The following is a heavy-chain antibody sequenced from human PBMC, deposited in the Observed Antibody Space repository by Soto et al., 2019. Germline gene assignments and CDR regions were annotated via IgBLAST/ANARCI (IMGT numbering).Heavy chain of an antibody. V-gene: IGHV3-15*07. CDR3: RAVTVRGGTRDY. Sequence: EVQLEESGGGFIKPGGSLRLSCVGSDLSVTDAWMNWVRQAPGKGLEWVGRIKKKSDSGSTDYAAPVKGRFTISRDDSINTVYLEMNNLKTDDTGVYYCRAVTVRGGTRDYWGQGTLVTVSS. CDR1: DLSVTDAW. D-gene: IGHD2-21*02. J-gene: IGHJ4*02. CDR2: IKKKSDSGST.